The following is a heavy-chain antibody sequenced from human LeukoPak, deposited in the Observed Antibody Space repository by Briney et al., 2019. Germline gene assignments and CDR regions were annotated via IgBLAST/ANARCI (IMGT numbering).Heavy chain of an antibody. CDR1: GGSISSFY. V-gene: IGHV4-59*12. CDR2: IYYSGST. D-gene: IGHD4-17*01. CDR3: ARDTVTTVEYYYYYYMDV. Sequence: SETLSLTCIVSGGSISSFYWSWIRQPPGKGLEWIGYIYYSGSTNYNPSLKSRVTISVDTSKNQFSLKLSSVTAADTAVYYCARDTVTTVEYYYYYYMDVWGKGTTVTISS. J-gene: IGHJ6*03.